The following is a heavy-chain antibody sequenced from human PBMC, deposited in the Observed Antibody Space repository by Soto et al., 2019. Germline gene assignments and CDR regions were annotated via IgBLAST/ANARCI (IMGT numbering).Heavy chain of an antibody. Sequence: SETLSLTCTVSGGSISSYYWSWIRQPPGKGLEWIGYIYYSGSTNYNPSLKSRVTISVDTSKNQFSLKLSSVTAADTAVYYCAREPTVTLFDYWGQGTLVTVSS. CDR1: GGSISSYY. V-gene: IGHV4-59*01. CDR3: AREPTVTLFDY. CDR2: IYYSGST. J-gene: IGHJ4*02. D-gene: IGHD4-17*01.